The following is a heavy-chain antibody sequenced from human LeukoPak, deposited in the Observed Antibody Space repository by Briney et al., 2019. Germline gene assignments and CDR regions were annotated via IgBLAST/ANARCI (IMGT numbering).Heavy chain of an antibody. V-gene: IGHV4-39*01. CDR3: ARHRAGILDY. CDR1: GGSISSSSYY. Sequence: ASETLSLTCTVSGGSISSSSYYWGWIRQPPGKGLEWIGSIYYSGSTYYNPSLKSRVTISADTSKNQFSLKLSSVTAADTAVYYCARHRAGILDYWGQGTLVTVSS. CDR2: IYYSGST. J-gene: IGHJ4*02. D-gene: IGHD1-14*01.